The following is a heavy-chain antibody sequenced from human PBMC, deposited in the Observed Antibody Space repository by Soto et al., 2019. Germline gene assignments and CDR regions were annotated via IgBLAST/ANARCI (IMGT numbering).Heavy chain of an antibody. Sequence: QVQLVESGGGVVQPGRSLRLSCAASGFTFSSYGMHWVRQAPGKGLEWVAVIWYDGSKKYYADSVKGRFTISRDNSKNTLYLQMNSLRAEDTAVYYCARDVETGAFDIWGQGTMVTVSS. CDR1: GFTFSSYG. CDR2: IWYDGSKK. V-gene: IGHV3-33*01. J-gene: IGHJ3*02. CDR3: ARDVETGAFDI.